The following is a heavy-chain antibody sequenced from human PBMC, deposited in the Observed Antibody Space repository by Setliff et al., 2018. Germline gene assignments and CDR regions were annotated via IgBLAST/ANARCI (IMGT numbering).Heavy chain of an antibody. Sequence: SETLSLTCGVSGYSISSGYYWGWIRQPPGKGLEWIGSIYRTGNTHYNPSLNSRVTMSVDTSKNQFSLKLTSVSAADTAVYYCARWGENSGRPDWRAFDIWGQGTMVTVSS. CDR2: IYRTGNT. V-gene: IGHV4-38-2*01. CDR3: ARWGENSGRPDWRAFDI. D-gene: IGHD1-26*01. CDR1: GYSISSGYY. J-gene: IGHJ3*02.